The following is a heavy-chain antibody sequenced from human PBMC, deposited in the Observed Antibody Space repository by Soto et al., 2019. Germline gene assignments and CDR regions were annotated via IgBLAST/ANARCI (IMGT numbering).Heavy chain of an antibody. CDR2: ISLNSGSI. V-gene: IGHV3-9*01. Sequence: GGSLRLSCAASGFTFDDYAMHWVRQAPGKGLEWVSGISLNSGSIGYADSVKGRFTISRDNAKNSLYLQMNSLRAEDTALYYCAKDMQRYSYGYDFDYWGQGTLVTVSS. CDR1: GFTFDDYA. D-gene: IGHD5-18*01. J-gene: IGHJ4*02. CDR3: AKDMQRYSYGYDFDY.